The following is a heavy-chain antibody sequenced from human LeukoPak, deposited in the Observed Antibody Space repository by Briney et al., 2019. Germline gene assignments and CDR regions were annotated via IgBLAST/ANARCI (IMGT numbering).Heavy chain of an antibody. CDR1: GGSISSGGYY. CDR2: IYYSGST. Sequence: PSETLSLTCTVSGGSISSGGYYWNWIRRHPGKGLEWIGYIYYSGSTYYSPSLKSRLTISVDTSKNQFSLKLSSVTAADTAVYYCARGWGSNGYPNYFDPWGQGTLVTVSS. J-gene: IGHJ5*02. D-gene: IGHD3-16*01. V-gene: IGHV4-31*03. CDR3: ARGWGSNGYPNYFDP.